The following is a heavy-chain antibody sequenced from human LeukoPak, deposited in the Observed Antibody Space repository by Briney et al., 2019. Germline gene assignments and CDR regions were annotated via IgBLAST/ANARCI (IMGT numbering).Heavy chain of an antibody. Sequence: PAETLSLTCTVSGGSISSYYWSWIRQPPGKGLEWIGYIYYSGSTNYSPSLKSRLTISVDTSKNQFSLKLSSVTAADTAVYYCARTYGSSGLGYFDLWGRGTLVTVSS. V-gene: IGHV4-59*01. CDR2: IYYSGST. CDR1: GGSISSYY. D-gene: IGHD6-13*01. CDR3: ARTYGSSGLGYFDL. J-gene: IGHJ2*01.